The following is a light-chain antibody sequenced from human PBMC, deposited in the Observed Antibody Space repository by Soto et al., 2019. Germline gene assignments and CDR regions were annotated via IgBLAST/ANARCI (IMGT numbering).Light chain of an antibody. CDR3: QQYNNWPRT. CDR1: QSVSGN. J-gene: IGKJ1*01. Sequence: EIVMTQSPATLSVSPGGRATLSCRASQSVSGNLAWYQQKPGQAPRLLIYGASTRATGIPARFVGSWSGTEFTLTISSLQSEDFAVYYCQQYNNWPRTFGQGTKVEIK. V-gene: IGKV3-15*01. CDR2: GAS.